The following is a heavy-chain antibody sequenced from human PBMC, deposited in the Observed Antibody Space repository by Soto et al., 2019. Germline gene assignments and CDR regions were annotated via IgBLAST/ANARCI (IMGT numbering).Heavy chain of an antibody. CDR2: IYTSGST. CDR1: GGSISSYY. J-gene: IGHJ3*01. D-gene: IGHD3-22*01. CDR3: ARDTYYYDSSGYRRYDAFDV. Sequence: TSETLSLTCTVSGGSISSYYWSWIRQPAGKGLEWIGRIYTSGSTNYNPSLESRVTMSVDTSKNQFSLKLSSVTAADTGVYYCARDTYYYDSSGYRRYDAFDVWGQGTMVTVSS. V-gene: IGHV4-4*07.